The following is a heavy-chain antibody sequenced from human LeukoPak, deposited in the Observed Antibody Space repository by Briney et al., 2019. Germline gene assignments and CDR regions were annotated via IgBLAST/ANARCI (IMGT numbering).Heavy chain of an antibody. CDR1: GFTFSSYG. Sequence: GGSLRLSCAASGFTFSSYGMHWVRQAPGKGLEWVAFIRYDGSNKYYADSVKGRFTISRDNSKNTLYLQMNSLRAEDTAVYYCARTIYYYESTSYFSDAFDVWGQGTMVTVSS. V-gene: IGHV3-30*02. D-gene: IGHD3-22*01. CDR3: ARTIYYYESTSYFSDAFDV. CDR2: IRYDGSNK. J-gene: IGHJ3*01.